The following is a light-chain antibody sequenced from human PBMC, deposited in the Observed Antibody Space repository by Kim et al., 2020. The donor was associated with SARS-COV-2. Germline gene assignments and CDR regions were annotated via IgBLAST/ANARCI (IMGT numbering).Light chain of an antibody. CDR2: RNN. CDR3: AAWDDSLSGRT. Sequence: ELTQPPSASGTPGQRVTISCSGSSSNIGSNYVYWYQQFPGTAPKILIYRNNERPSGVPDRFSGSKSGTSASLAISGLRSEDEADYYCAAWDDSLSGRTFGGGTQLTVL. CDR1: SSNIGSNY. J-gene: IGLJ2*01. V-gene: IGLV1-47*01.